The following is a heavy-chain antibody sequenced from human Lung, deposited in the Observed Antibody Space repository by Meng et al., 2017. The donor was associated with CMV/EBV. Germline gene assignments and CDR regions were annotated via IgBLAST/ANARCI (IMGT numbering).Heavy chain of an antibody. V-gene: IGHV1-2*02. J-gene: IGHJ4*02. CDR1: GYTFTGYY. CDR3: SRDLVTIFGVVGTFGY. Sequence: ASVXVSXKSSGYTFTGYYMHWVRQAPGQGLEWMGWIDPNSGGTNYAQKFQGRVTMTRDTSINTAYMELSRLRSDDTAVYYCSRDLVTIFGVVGTFGYWGQGTLVTVPS. CDR2: IDPNSGGT. D-gene: IGHD3-3*01.